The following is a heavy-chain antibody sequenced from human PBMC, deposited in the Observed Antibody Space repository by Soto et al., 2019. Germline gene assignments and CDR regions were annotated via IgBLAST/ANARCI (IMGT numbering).Heavy chain of an antibody. Sequence: SETLSLTCTVSGSSISSGGYYWSWIRQHPGKGLEWIGYIYYSGSTYYNPSLKSRVTISVDTSKNQFSLKLSSVTAADTAVYYCARVCGGDCHYGMDVWGQGTTVTVS. CDR2: IYYSGST. CDR1: GSSISSGGYY. J-gene: IGHJ6*02. CDR3: ARVCGGDCHYGMDV. D-gene: IGHD2-21*02. V-gene: IGHV4-31*03.